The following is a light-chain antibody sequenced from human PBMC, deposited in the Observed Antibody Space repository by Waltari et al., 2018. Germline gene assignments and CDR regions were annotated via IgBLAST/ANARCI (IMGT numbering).Light chain of an antibody. CDR3: QSFDIRLSGGVV. CDR2: GNN. V-gene: IGLV1-40*01. Sequence: QSVLTQPPSMSGAPGQRVTISCTGSSSNIGAGHDVHWYQVFPGTAPKLLIYGNNNRHSGVPDRFSGSKSDTSASLAIGGLQAEDEADYYCQSFDIRLSGGVVFGGGTKVTVL. J-gene: IGLJ3*02. CDR1: SSNIGAGHD.